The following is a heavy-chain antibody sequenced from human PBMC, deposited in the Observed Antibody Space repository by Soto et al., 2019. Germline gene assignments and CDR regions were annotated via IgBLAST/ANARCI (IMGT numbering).Heavy chain of an antibody. CDR3: ASGGWGSSWYEGGSRIDY. D-gene: IGHD6-13*01. J-gene: IGHJ4*02. CDR1: GFTFSSYD. CDR2: IGVAGDT. Sequence: EVQLVESGGGLVQPGGSLRLSCAASGFTFSSYDMHWVRQVAGKGLEWVSAIGVAGDTYYPDSVKGRFTISRENAKNSLYLQMNSLRAEDTAVYYCASGGWGSSWYEGGSRIDYWGPGTLVTVSS. V-gene: IGHV3-13*01.